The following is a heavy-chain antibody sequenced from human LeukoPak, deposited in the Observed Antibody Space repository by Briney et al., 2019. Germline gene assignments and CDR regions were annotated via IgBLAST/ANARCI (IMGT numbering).Heavy chain of an antibody. CDR2: IYYSGST. CDR3: ARLGDCSGSVSCWWFDP. J-gene: IGHJ5*02. D-gene: IGHD2-2*01. CDR1: GGSVSSGDYY. Sequence: SETLSLTCTVSGGSVSSGDYYWSWIRQPPRKGLEWIGYIYYSGSTNYNPSLKTRLTISIDTSKNQFSLKLSSVTAADTAVYYCARLGDCSGSVSCWWFDPWGQGTLVTVSS. V-gene: IGHV4-61*08.